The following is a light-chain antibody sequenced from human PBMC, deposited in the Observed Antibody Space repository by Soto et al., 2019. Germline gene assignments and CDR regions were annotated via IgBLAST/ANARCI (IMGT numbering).Light chain of an antibody. Sequence: EIVLTQSPATLSLSPVERATLSCRASQSVDTFLAWYQQKPGRTPRLLIYDTSNRATGIPPRFSGTGSGTDFTLTISRLEPEDFAVYYCQVRTDWQPFMYSFGQGTKLEVK. CDR2: DTS. V-gene: IGKV3-11*01. J-gene: IGKJ2*01. CDR3: QVRTDWQPFMYS. CDR1: QSVDTF.